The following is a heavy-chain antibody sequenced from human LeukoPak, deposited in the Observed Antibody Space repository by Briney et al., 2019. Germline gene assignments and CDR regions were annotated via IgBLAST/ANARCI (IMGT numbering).Heavy chain of an antibody. Sequence: SVKVSCKASGGTFSSYAISWVRQAPGQGLEWMGGIIPIFGTANYAQKFQGRVTITADKSTSTAYMELSSLRSEDTAVYYCARGPKYDYVWGSGFDYWGQGTLVTVSS. CDR2: IIPIFGTA. CDR3: ARGPKYDYVWGSGFDY. CDR1: GGTFSSYA. J-gene: IGHJ4*02. D-gene: IGHD3-16*01. V-gene: IGHV1-69*06.